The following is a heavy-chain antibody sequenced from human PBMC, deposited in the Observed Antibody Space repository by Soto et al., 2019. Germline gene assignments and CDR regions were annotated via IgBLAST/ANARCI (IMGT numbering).Heavy chain of an antibody. CDR2: IYYSGST. D-gene: IGHD3-10*01. Sequence: QVQLQESGPGLVKPSQTLSLTCTVSGGSISSGGYYWSWIRQHPGKGLEYIGYIYYSGSTYYNPSLKSRVXXSXDXXKNQFSLKLSSVTAADTAVYYCARDLGYYGSRFDPWGQGTLVTVSS. V-gene: IGHV4-31*03. CDR3: ARDLGYYGSRFDP. J-gene: IGHJ5*02. CDR1: GGSISSGGYY.